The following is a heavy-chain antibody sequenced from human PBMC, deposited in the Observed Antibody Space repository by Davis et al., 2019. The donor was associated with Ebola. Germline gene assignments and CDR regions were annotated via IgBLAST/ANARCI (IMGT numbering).Heavy chain of an antibody. V-gene: IGHV1-18*01. Sequence: ASVKVSCEASGYTFTSYGISWVRQAPGQGLEWMGWISAYNGNTNYAQKLQGRVTMTTDTSTSTAYMELRSLRSDDTAVYYCARDMGMVQEANWFDPWGQGTLVTVSS. CDR1: GYTFTSYG. J-gene: IGHJ5*02. CDR3: ARDMGMVQEANWFDP. CDR2: ISAYNGNT. D-gene: IGHD3-10*01.